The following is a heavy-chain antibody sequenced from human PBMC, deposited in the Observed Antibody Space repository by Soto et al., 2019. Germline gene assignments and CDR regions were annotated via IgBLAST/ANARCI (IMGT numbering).Heavy chain of an antibody. J-gene: IGHJ6*02. Sequence: ASVKVSCKASGYTFTSYAMHWVRQAPGQRLEWMGWINAGNGNTKYSQKFQGRVTITRDTSASTAYMELSSLRSEDTAVYYCAREGSESYNYYYGMDVWGQGTTVTVSS. CDR2: INAGNGNT. V-gene: IGHV1-3*01. D-gene: IGHD3-10*01. CDR3: AREGSESYNYYYGMDV. CDR1: GYTFTSYA.